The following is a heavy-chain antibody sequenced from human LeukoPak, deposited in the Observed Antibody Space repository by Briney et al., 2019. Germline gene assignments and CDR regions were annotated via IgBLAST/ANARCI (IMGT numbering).Heavy chain of an antibody. CDR2: FSGSGGST. J-gene: IGHJ4*02. CDR3: AKAGYCSGGTCYISNNRYYFDY. V-gene: IGHV3-23*01. D-gene: IGHD2-15*01. Sequence: GGSLRLSCATSGFTFSVDAMSWVRQTPGKGLEWVSAFSGSGGSTFYADSVKGRFTISRDNSRSTLFLQMNSLRAEDTAVYYCAKAGYCSGGTCYISNNRYYFDYWGQGTLVTVSS. CDR1: GFTFSVDA.